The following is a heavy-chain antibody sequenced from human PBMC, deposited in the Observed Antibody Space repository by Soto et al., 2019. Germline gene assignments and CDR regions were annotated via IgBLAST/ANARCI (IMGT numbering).Heavy chain of an antibody. J-gene: IGHJ4*02. CDR2: IYWSDDK. CDR3: AHRRRERAYCGGDCYPYYFDY. V-gene: IGHV2-5*01. D-gene: IGHD2-21*02. CDR1: GFSLSTSGVG. Sequence: QITLKESGPTLVKPTQTLTLTCTFSGFSLSTSGVGVGWIRQPPGKALEWLALIYWSDDKRYSPSLKSRLTITKDTSKNQVVLTMTNMDPVDTATYYCAHRRRERAYCGGDCYPYYFDYWGQGTLVTVSS.